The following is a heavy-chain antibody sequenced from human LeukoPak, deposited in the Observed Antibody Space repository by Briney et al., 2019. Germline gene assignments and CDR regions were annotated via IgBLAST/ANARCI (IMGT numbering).Heavy chain of an antibody. CDR1: GFTFSSYS. CDR3: AREGSKYNWNEGAFDI. Sequence: PGGSLRLSCAASGFTFSSYSMNWVRQAPGKGLEWVSSISSSSSYIYYADSVKGRFTISRDNAENSLYLQMNSLRAEDTAVYYCAREGSKYNWNEGAFDIWGQGTMVTVSS. D-gene: IGHD1-1*01. J-gene: IGHJ3*02. V-gene: IGHV3-21*01. CDR2: ISSSSSYI.